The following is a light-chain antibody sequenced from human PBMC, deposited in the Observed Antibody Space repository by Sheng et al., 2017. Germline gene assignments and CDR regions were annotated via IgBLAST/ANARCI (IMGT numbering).Light chain of an antibody. Sequence: EIVMTQSPATLSVSPGEGASLSCRATQSVSNNLAWYQQKPGQAPRLLIYGASSRATGIPDRFSGSGSGTDFSLTINRLEPEDFAVYYCQQYGSSPPGITFGQGTRLEIK. V-gene: IGKV3-20*01. CDR3: QQYGSSPPGIT. J-gene: IGKJ5*01. CDR1: QSVSNN. CDR2: GAS.